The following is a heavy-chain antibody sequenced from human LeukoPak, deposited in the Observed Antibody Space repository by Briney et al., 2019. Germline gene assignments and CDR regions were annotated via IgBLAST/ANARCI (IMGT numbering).Heavy chain of an antibody. CDR1: GGSFSGYY. V-gene: IGHV4-34*01. D-gene: IGHD3-9*01. J-gene: IGHJ4*02. CDR3: ARGGDWVTFDY. CDR2: INHSGST. Sequence: KTSETLSLTCAVYGGSFSGYYWSWIRQPPGKGLEWIGEINHSGSTNYNPSLKSRVTISVDTSKNQFSLKLSSVTAADTAVYYCARGGDWVTFDYWGQGTLVTVSS.